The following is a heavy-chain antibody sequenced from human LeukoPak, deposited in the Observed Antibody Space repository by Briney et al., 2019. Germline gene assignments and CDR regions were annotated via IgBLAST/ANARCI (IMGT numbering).Heavy chain of an antibody. CDR2: IYYTGST. D-gene: IGHD5-18*01. Sequence: SETLSLTCSVSGGSISGYNRAWSRHPPGKGRGWIGYIYYTGSTNYNPSLKSRVSISVDTSKNQFSLNVSSVTAADTAVYYCARGSSRLSGYSSSWGQGTLVTVSS. CDR3: ARGSSRLSGYSSS. V-gene: IGHV4-59*01. J-gene: IGHJ4*02. CDR1: GGSISGYN.